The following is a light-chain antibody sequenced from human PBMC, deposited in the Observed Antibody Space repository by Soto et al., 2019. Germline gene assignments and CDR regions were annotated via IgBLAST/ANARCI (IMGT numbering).Light chain of an antibody. CDR3: QQYDRWPWT. Sequence: EIVMTQSPANLSVSPGERATLSCRASQSVSSNLAWYQQKPGQVPRLLIYGAFTRATGIPDRFSGSGSGTEFTLTISSLQSEDFAVYYCQQYDRWPWTFSQGTKVEIK. J-gene: IGKJ1*01. CDR2: GAF. CDR1: QSVSSN. V-gene: IGKV3-15*01.